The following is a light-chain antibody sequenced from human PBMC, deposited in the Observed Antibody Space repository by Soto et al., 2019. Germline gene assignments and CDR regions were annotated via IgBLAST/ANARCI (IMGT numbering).Light chain of an antibody. V-gene: IGLV2-23*01. J-gene: IGLJ3*02. Sequence: QSALTQPASVSGSPGQLITMSCAGASSDVGSYNLVSWYQQYPGKAPKLIIYEGNKRPSGVSNRFSGSGSGNTASLTISGLQAEDAADYYCCSYTGSSTSFGGGTKVTVL. CDR1: SSDVGSYNL. CDR2: EGN. CDR3: CSYTGSSTS.